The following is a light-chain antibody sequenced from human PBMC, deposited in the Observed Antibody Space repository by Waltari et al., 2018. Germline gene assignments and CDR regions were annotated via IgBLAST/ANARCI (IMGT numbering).Light chain of an antibody. CDR2: GAS. CDR1: QTVSSSY. V-gene: IGKV3-20*01. Sequence: EIVLTQSPGTLSLSPGERATLSCRASQTVSSSYLAWYQQKPGQAPRLLIYGASSRATGIPGRFSGSGSGTDFTLTISRLEPEDFAVYYCQLFDISPLFTFGPGTKVDI. J-gene: IGKJ3*01. CDR3: QLFDISPLFT.